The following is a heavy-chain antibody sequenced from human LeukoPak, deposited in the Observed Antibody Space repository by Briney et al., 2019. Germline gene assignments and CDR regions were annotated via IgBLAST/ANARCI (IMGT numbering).Heavy chain of an antibody. Sequence: PGGSLRLSCAASGVTFSSYAMSWVRQAPGKGLEWVSAISGSGGSTYYADSVKGRFTISRDNSKNTLYLQMNSLRAEDTAVYYCAKRPTDYYYMDVWGKGTMVTVSS. CDR3: AKRPTDYYYMDV. CDR1: GVTFSSYA. J-gene: IGHJ6*03. CDR2: ISGSGGST. V-gene: IGHV3-23*01.